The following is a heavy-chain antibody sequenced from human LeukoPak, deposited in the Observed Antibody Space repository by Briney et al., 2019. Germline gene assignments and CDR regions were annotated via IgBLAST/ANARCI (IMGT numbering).Heavy chain of an antibody. D-gene: IGHD6-19*01. V-gene: IGHV1-69*01. CDR1: GGTFSSYA. Sequence: SVKVSCKASGGTFSSYAISWVRQAPGQGLEWMGGIIPIFGTANYAQKFQGRVTITADESTSTAYMELSSLRSEDTAVYYCAREVAVAGNWYFDLWGRGTLVTVSS. CDR3: AREVAVAGNWYFDL. J-gene: IGHJ2*01. CDR2: IIPIFGTA.